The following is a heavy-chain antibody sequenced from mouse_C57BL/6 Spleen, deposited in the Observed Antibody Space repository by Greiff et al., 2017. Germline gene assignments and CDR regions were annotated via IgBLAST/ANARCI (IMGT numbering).Heavy chain of an antibody. Sequence: EVQLQQSGPGLVKPSQSLSLTCSVTGYSITSGYYWNWIRQFPGNKLEWMGYISYDGSNNYNPSLKNRISITRDTSKNQFFLKLNSVTTEDTATYYCARESYSVITTVVATDYFDYWGQGTTLTVSS. V-gene: IGHV3-6*01. CDR3: ARESYSVITTVVATDYFDY. CDR2: ISYDGSN. J-gene: IGHJ2*01. D-gene: IGHD1-1*01. CDR1: GYSITSGYY.